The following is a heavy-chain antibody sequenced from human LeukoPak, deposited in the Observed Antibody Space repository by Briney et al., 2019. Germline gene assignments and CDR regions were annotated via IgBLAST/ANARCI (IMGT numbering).Heavy chain of an antibody. J-gene: IGHJ4*02. CDR2: IHSDGSST. CDR3: ARDTIPYCSGGSCSRWHY. D-gene: IGHD2-15*01. V-gene: IGHV3-74*01. CDR1: GFTFSSYW. Sequence: GGSPRLSCAGSGFTFSSYWMHWFRQAPGKGLVLVSRIHSDGSSTSYADSVKVRFTISRDNAKNTLYLQMNSLRVEDTAVYYCARDTIPYCSGGSCSRWHYWGQGTLVTVSS.